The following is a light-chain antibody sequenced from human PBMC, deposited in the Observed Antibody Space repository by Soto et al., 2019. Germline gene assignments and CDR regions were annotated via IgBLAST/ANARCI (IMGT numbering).Light chain of an antibody. CDR1: SSDIGRYNY. V-gene: IGLV2-14*01. CDR2: GVS. J-gene: IGLJ1*01. CDR3: SSYISSSTYV. Sequence: QSALTKPASVSGSPGQSITISCTGTSSDIGRYNYVSWYQQYPGKAPKFMIYGVSNRPSGVSNRFSGSKSGNTASLTISGLQAEDEADYYYSSYISSSTYVFGTGTKVTVL.